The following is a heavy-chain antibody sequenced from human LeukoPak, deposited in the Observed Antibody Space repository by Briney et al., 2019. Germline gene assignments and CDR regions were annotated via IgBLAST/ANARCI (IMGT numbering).Heavy chain of an antibody. D-gene: IGHD2-15*01. V-gene: IGHV3-74*01. J-gene: IGHJ4*02. CDR1: GFNFASNW. Sequence: GGSLRLSCAASGFNFASNWMHWVRQTPGKGLMWVSHINSGGSGTSYADSVEGRFTISRDNSKNTLYLQMNSLRAEGTAVYYCARDRPSSGDFDYWGQGTLVTVSS. CDR2: INSGGSGT. CDR3: ARDRPSSGDFDY.